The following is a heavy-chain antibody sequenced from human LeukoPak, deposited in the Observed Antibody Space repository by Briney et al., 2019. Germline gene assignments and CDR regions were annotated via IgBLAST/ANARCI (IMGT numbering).Heavy chain of an antibody. CDR2: IKQDGSET. J-gene: IGHJ4*02. D-gene: IGHD3-10*01. Sequence: GGSLRLSCAASGFTFSSYYMSWVRQDPGKGLEWVTTIKQDGSETHYVDSVKGRFTISRDKAKTSLYLQMNSLRPEDTAVYYCARDPRGSEYSHFDSWGQGTLVTVSS. V-gene: IGHV3-7*01. CDR3: ARDPRGSEYSHFDS. CDR1: GFTFSSYY.